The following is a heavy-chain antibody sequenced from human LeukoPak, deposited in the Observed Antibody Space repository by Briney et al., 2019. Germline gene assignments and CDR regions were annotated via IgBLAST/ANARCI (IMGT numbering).Heavy chain of an antibody. Sequence: SVKVSCKASGGTFSSCAISWVRQAPGQGLEWMGGIIPIFGTANYAQKFQGRVTITADESTSTAYMELSSLRSEDTAVYYCARSGYYYDSSGYYSTDYWGQGTLVTVSS. D-gene: IGHD3-22*01. V-gene: IGHV1-69*13. CDR1: GGTFSSCA. CDR2: IIPIFGTA. CDR3: ARSGYYYDSSGYYSTDY. J-gene: IGHJ4*02.